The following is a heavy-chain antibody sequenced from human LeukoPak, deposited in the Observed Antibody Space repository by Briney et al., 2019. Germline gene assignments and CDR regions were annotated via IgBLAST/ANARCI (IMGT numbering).Heavy chain of an antibody. V-gene: IGHV3-23*01. CDR1: GYTLSSYA. CDR2: ISDTGIT. D-gene: IGHD2-15*01. J-gene: IGHJ4*02. CDR3: AKARVTTCRGAFCYPFDY. Sequence: GGSLRLSRAASGYTLSSYAMSWVRQAPGKGLEWVSAISDTGITYHADSVKGRFTISRDSSKNTLFLQMNRLRPEDAAVYYGAKARVTTCRGAFCYPFDYWGLETLVTVSS.